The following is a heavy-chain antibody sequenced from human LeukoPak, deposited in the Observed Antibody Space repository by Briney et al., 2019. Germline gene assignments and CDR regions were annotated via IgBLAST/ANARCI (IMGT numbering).Heavy chain of an antibody. D-gene: IGHD3-16*01. V-gene: IGHV3-30*01. CDR1: GFTFSSYA. Sequence: PGGSLRLSCAASGFTFSSYAMHWVRQAPGKGLEWVAVISYDGSNKYYADSVKGRFTISRDNSKNTLYLQMNSLRAEDTALYYCAKDRESSTAAGYFDYWGQGTLVTVSS. J-gene: IGHJ4*02. CDR2: ISYDGSNK. CDR3: AKDRESSTAAGYFDY.